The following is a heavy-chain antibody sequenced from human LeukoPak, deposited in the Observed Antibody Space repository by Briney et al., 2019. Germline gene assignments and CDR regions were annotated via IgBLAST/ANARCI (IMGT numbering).Heavy chain of an antibody. CDR1: GGSISSYY. V-gene: IGHV4-59*01. J-gene: IGHJ5*02. CDR3: ARIVVMPASWFDP. D-gene: IGHD2-2*01. CDR2: VYYSGRT. Sequence: SETLSLTCTVSGGSISSYYWSWIRQPPGKGLEWIGYVYYSGRTNYNPSLKSRVTISIDTSKNQFSLKLNSVTAADTAVYYCARIVVMPASWFDPWGQGTLVTVSS.